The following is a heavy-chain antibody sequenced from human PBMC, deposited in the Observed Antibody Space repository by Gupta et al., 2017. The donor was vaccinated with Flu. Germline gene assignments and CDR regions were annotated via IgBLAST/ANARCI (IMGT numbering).Heavy chain of an antibody. V-gene: IGHV3-7*01. D-gene: IGHD1-1*01. Sequence: RQAPGKGLGWVDYIEERESEKFYVDSVKGRFTIFRDNAKNELYLQMNSLRAEDTAVYCCVRFSTGIYGFFFDYWGQGTVVNVSS. CDR2: IEERESEK. J-gene: IGHJ4*02. CDR3: VRFSTGIYGFFFDY.